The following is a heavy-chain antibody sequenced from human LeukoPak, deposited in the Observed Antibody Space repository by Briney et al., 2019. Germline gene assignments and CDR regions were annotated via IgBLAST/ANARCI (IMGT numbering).Heavy chain of an antibody. CDR1: GASISSYY. CDR2: IYTSGST. J-gene: IGHJ4*02. CDR3: ARQRSGIAAAVDD. V-gene: IGHV4-4*07. D-gene: IGHD6-13*01. Sequence: SETLSLTCTVSGASISSYYWSWIRQPAGKGLEWIGRIYTSGSTNYNPPLKSRVTMSVDTSKNQFSLKLSSVTAADTAVYYCARQRSGIAAAVDDWGQGTLVTVSS.